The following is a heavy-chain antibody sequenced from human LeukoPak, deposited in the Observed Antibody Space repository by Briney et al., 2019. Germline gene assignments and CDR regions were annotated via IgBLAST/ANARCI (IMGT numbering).Heavy chain of an antibody. V-gene: IGHV3-33*01. CDR1: GFTFSSYG. CDR2: IWYDGSNK. Sequence: PGGSLRLSCAASGFTFSSYGMHWVRQAPGKGLEWVAVIWYDGSNKYYADSVKGRFTISRDNSKNTLYLQMNSLRAEDTAVYYCAREASGYQRALDYWGQGTLVTVSS. J-gene: IGHJ4*02. D-gene: IGHD3-3*01. CDR3: AREASGYQRALDY.